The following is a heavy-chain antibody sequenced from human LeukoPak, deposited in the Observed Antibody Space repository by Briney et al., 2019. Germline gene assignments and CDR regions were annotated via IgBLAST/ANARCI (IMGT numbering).Heavy chain of an antibody. J-gene: IGHJ4*02. D-gene: IGHD1-26*01. CDR1: GGSISSSSYY. Sequence: PSETLSLTCTVSGGSISSSSYYWGWIRQPPGKGLEWIGSIYYSGSTNYNPSLKSRVTISVDKSKTQFSLKLSSVTAADTAVYYCARDHRGSYGMRIDYWGQGTLVTVSS. CDR2: IYYSGST. CDR3: ARDHRGSYGMRIDY. V-gene: IGHV4-39*07.